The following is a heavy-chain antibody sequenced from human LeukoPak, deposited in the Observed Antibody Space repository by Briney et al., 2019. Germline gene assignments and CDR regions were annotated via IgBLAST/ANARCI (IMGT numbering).Heavy chain of an antibody. CDR1: GYSISSGYY. CDR3: ARGGGYGDPGDY. J-gene: IGHJ4*02. D-gene: IGHD4-17*01. Sequence: SESLSLTCTVSGYSISSGYYWGCIRQPPGKGREWIRNIFHSGSTYYYPSLKSQVPISVDTSKNQFSLKLTSVTAADTAVYYCARGGGYGDPGDYWGQGTLVTVSS. CDR2: IFHSGST. V-gene: IGHV4-38-2*02.